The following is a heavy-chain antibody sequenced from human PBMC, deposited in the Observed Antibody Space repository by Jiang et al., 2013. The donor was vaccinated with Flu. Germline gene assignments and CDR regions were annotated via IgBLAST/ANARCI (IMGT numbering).Heavy chain of an antibody. J-gene: IGHJ4*02. V-gene: IGHV4-59*01. D-gene: IGHD3-16*01. CDR2: FYDGGLT. Sequence: SGPGLVKPSGTLSLTCTVSGGSITNSFWNWIRQPPGKGLEWIGYFYDGGLTNYNSSLKSRVSISVDRTKNQFSLNLTSVTAADTAVYYCARVGRDDYWGKGILVTVSS. CDR3: ARVGRDDY. CDR1: GGSITNSF.